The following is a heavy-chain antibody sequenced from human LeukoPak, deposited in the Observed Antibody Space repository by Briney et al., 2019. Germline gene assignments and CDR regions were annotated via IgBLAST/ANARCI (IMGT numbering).Heavy chain of an antibody. CDR2: INHSGST. Sequence: SETLSLTCAVYGGSFSGYYWSWIRQPPGKGLEWIGEINHSGSTNYNPSLKSRVTMSVDTSKSQFSLKLSSVTAADTAVYYCARVGDTSSYYYFLDFWGQGTLVTVSS. V-gene: IGHV4-34*01. D-gene: IGHD3-22*01. CDR3: ARVGDTSSYYYFLDF. CDR1: GGSFSGYY. J-gene: IGHJ4*02.